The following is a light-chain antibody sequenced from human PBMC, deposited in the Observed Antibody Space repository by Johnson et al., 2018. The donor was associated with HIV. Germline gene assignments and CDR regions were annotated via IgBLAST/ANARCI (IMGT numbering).Light chain of an antibody. CDR1: SSNIGNNY. CDR2: ENN. V-gene: IGLV1-51*02. Sequence: QAVLTQPPSVSAAPGQKVTISCSGSSSNIGNNYVSWYQQLPGTAPKLLIYENNKRPSGIPDRFSGSKSGTSATLGITGLQTGDEADYYCGTWDSSLSARYVFETGTEITVL. CDR3: GTWDSSLSARYV. J-gene: IGLJ1*01.